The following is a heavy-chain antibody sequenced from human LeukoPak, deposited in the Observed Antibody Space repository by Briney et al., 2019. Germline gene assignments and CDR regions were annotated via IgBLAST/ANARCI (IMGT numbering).Heavy chain of an antibody. D-gene: IGHD6-6*01. Sequence: SETLSLTCTVSGGSISSHYWSWIRQPPGKGLEWIGYIYYSGSTNYIPSLKSRVTISVDTSKNQFSLKLSSVTAADTAVYYCAGSHLAARTFDYWGQGTLVTVSS. CDR3: AGSHLAARTFDY. V-gene: IGHV4-59*11. CDR2: IYYSGST. CDR1: GGSISSHY. J-gene: IGHJ4*02.